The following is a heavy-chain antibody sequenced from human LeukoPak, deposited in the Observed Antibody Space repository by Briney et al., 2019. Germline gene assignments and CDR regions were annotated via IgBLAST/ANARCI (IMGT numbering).Heavy chain of an antibody. CDR2: FDPEDGET. D-gene: IGHD6-19*01. J-gene: IGHJ4*02. CDR1: GFTFSSYG. V-gene: IGHV1-24*01. CDR3: ATASSGWYYFDY. Sequence: GRSLRLSCAASGFTFSSYGMHWVRQAPGKGLEWMGGFDPEDGETIYAQKFQGRVTMTEDTSTDTAYMELSSLRSEDTAVYYCATASSGWYYFDYWGQGTLVTVSS.